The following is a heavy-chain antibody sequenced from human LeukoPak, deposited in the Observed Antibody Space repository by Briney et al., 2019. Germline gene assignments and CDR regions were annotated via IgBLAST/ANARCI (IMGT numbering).Heavy chain of an antibody. CDR3: AKDTIRAGTFPYFDY. D-gene: IGHD6-19*01. CDR2: ISGDGGST. V-gene: IGHV3-43*02. J-gene: IGHJ4*02. CDR1: GFTFDDYA. Sequence: TGGSLRLPCAASGFTFDDYAMHWVRQAPGKGLEWVSLISGDGGSTYYADSVKGRFTISRDNSKNSLYLQMNSLRTEDTALYYCAKDTIRAGTFPYFDYWGQGTLVTVSS.